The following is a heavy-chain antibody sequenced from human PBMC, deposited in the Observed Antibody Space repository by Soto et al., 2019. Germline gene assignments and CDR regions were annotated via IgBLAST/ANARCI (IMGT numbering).Heavy chain of an antibody. Sequence: GASVEVSCKTYGYTFPNYGITLWRQAPGQPLEWLGWISLYSDGTNYAQKFQGRVSMTTDTSTTTAYMELRSLRSDDTAVYYCARVVPGAEAWFGPWGQGTLVTVSS. CDR3: ARVVPGAEAWFGP. CDR2: ISLYSDGT. V-gene: IGHV1-18*01. J-gene: IGHJ5*02. D-gene: IGHD2-2*01. CDR1: GYTFPNYG.